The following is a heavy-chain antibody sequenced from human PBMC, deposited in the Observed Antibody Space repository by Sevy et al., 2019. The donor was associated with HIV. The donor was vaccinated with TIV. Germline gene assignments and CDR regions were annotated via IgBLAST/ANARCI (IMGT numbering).Heavy chain of an antibody. D-gene: IGHD2-15*01. CDR1: GFSVRSFS. Sequence: GGSLRLSCSASGFSVRSFSMHWVRQAPGKGLEWVAALLYNVRTEEYADSVKGRFTISRDNSKNTLNLEMNSLRVEDTALYFCARDSARVIVPTAGFYSWGQGVLVTVSS. J-gene: IGHJ5*01. CDR3: ARDSARVIVPTAGFYS. V-gene: IGHV3-33*03. CDR2: LLYNVRTE.